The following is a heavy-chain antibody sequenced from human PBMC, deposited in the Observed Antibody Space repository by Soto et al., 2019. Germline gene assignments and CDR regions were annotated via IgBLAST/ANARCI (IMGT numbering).Heavy chain of an antibody. D-gene: IGHD3-16*01. V-gene: IGHV1-8*01. Sequence: ASVKVSCKASGYTFTSYDINWVRQATGQGLEWMGWMNPNSGNTGYTQKFQGRVTMTRNTSISTAYMELSSLRSEDTAVYYCARDGGHGGYYYMDVWGKGTTVTVSS. CDR1: GYTFTSYD. J-gene: IGHJ6*03. CDR3: ARDGGHGGYYYMDV. CDR2: MNPNSGNT.